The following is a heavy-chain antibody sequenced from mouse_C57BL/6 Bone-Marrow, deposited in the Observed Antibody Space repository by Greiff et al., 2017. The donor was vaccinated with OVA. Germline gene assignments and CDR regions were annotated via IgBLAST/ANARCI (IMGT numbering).Heavy chain of an antibody. CDR3: ARNSPFYDYDGDYYAMDY. V-gene: IGHV2-9-1*01. J-gene: IGHJ4*01. CDR2: IWTGGGT. D-gene: IGHD2-4*01. Sequence: VKLMESGPGLVAPSQSLSITCTVSGFSLTSYAISWVRQPPGKGLEWLGVIWTGGGTNYNSALKSRLSISKDNSKSQVFLKMNSLQTDDTARYYCARNSPFYDYDGDYYAMDYWGQGTSVTVSS. CDR1: GFSLTSYA.